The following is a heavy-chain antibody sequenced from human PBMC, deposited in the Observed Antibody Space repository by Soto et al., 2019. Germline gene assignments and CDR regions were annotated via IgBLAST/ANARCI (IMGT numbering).Heavy chain of an antibody. CDR1: GVSVNNGDYY. Sequence: PSETLSLTCTVSGVSVNNGDYYWSWIRQPPGKGPEWIGYIYYRGDTYYNPSLKSRVTISLDTSKNQFSLKFRSVTAADTATYYCASTNYYDNSARFDYRGQGTLVTVYS. V-gene: IGHV4-30-4*01. CDR2: IYYRGDT. CDR3: ASTNYYDNSARFDY. D-gene: IGHD3-22*01. J-gene: IGHJ4*02.